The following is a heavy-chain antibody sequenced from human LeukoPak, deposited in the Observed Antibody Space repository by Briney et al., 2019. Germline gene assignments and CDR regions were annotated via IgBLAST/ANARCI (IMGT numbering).Heavy chain of an antibody. CDR3: ARKAGYYYGSGDY. D-gene: IGHD3-10*01. CDR1: GFTFSSYG. CDR2: ISGSGGST. J-gene: IGHJ4*02. Sequence: GGTLRLSCAASGFTFSSYGMSWVRQAPGKGLEWVSAISGSGGSTYYADSVKGRFTISRDNSKNTLYLQMNSLRAEDTAVYYCARKAGYYYGSGDYWGQGTLVTVSS. V-gene: IGHV3-23*01.